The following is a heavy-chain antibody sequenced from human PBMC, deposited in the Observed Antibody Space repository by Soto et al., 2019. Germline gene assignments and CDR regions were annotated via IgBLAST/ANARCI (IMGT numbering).Heavy chain of an antibody. J-gene: IGHJ4*02. D-gene: IGHD5-18*01. CDR3: ARLLGYSFFDY. CDR1: GGSISSSSYY. V-gene: IGHV4-39*01. CDR2: IYYSGST. Sequence: SETLSLTCTVSGGSISSSSYYWGWIRQPPGKGLEWIGSIYYSGSTYYNPSLKSRVTISVDTSKNQFSLKLSSVTAADAAVYYYARLLGYSFFDYWGQGTPVTVSS.